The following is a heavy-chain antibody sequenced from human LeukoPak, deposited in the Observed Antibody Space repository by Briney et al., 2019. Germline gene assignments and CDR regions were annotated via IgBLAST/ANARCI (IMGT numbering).Heavy chain of an antibody. CDR1: GFTLSEFA. J-gene: IGHJ4*02. CDR2: IGRTGGST. V-gene: IGHV3-23*01. D-gene: IGHD2-8*01. Sequence: ASLRLSCAASGFTLSEFAMSWVRQAPGKGLEWVSAIGRTGGSTYYAETLQGRVTISRDNSTGTPSLQLSRLRVEDTAVYYCAKDEGDNGEYWSNFHHWGQGTLVTVSS. CDR3: AKDEGDNGEYWSNFHH.